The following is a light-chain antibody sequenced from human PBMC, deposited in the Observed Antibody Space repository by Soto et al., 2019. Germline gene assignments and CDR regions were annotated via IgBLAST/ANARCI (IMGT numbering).Light chain of an antibody. J-gene: IGKJ4*01. CDR2: DAS. V-gene: IGKV3-11*02. CDR3: QQRSNWPLT. Sequence: EIVLTQSPVTLSLSPGDTATLSCRASESVVRYLAWYQQKPGQAPRLLIYDASKRATGIPARFSGSGYGRDFTLTISSLEPEDCAVYYCQQRSNWPLTFGGGTKVEIK. CDR1: ESVVRY.